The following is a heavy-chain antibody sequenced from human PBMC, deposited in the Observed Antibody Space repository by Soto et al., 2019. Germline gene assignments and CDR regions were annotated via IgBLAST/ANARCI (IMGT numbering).Heavy chain of an antibody. CDR3: ARDRYIDPRLVYY. CDR1: VYTFTSYA. D-gene: IGHD5-18*01. Sequence: QVQLVQAGAEVKKPGASVKVSCKASVYTFTSYAMHWVRQAPGQSRERMGWINAGNGNTQYSQKFQGRVTITRDTSASTAYMGLSSLRSEDTAVEYCARDRYIDPRLVYYWGQGTLVTVSS. J-gene: IGHJ4*02. V-gene: IGHV1-3*01. CDR2: INAGNGNT.